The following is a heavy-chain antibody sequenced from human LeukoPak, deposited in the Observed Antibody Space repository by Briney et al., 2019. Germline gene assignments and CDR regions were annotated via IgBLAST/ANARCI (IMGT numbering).Heavy chain of an antibody. V-gene: IGHV4-39*01. CDR2: IYYSGST. J-gene: IGHJ4*02. CDR1: GGSISSSSYY. D-gene: IGHD1-26*01. CDR3: ARHFRSESYPRYPDH. Sequence: SETLSLTCTVSGGSISSSSYYWGWIRQPPGKGLEWIGSIYYSGSTYYNPSLQSRVTISVDTSTNQFSLKLYSVTAADTAVYYCARHFRSESYPRYPDHWGQGTLVTVSS.